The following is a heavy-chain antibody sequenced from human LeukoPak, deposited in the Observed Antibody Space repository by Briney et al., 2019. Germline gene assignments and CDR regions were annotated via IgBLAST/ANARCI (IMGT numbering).Heavy chain of an antibody. CDR1: GFTFSSYW. CDR3: ATGQGHGMGV. V-gene: IGHV3-74*01. CDR2: INSDGSST. D-gene: IGHD1-14*01. J-gene: IGHJ6*02. Sequence: GGSLRLSCEASGFTFSSYWMHWVRQVPGKGLVWVSRINSDGSSTSYADSVKGRFTISRDNAKNTLYLQMNSLRAEDTAVYYCATGQGHGMGVWGQGTTVTVSS.